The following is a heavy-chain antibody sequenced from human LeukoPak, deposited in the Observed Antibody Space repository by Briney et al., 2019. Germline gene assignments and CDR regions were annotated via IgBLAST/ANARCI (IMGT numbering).Heavy chain of an antibody. CDR2: IDYSGST. D-gene: IGHD3-9*01. CDR1: GGSISSYY. Sequence: SETLSLTCTVSGGSISSYYWSWFRQPAGRGLEWIGYIDYSGSTDYNPSLKSRVTISVDTSKNQFSLKLSSVTAADTAVYYCARQASVLRYFDWLFHFDYWGQGTLVTVSS. V-gene: IGHV4-59*08. CDR3: ARQASVLRYFDWLFHFDY. J-gene: IGHJ4*02.